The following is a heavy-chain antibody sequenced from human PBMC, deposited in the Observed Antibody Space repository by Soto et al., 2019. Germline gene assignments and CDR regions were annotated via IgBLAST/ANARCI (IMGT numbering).Heavy chain of an antibody. D-gene: IGHD6-19*01. V-gene: IGHV1-3*01. J-gene: IGHJ4*02. Sequence: VSCKASGYTFTSYAMHWVRQAPGQRLEWMGWINAGNGNTKYSQKFQGRVTITRDTSASTAYMELSSLRSEDTAVYYCARSRARYSSGWYPGYWGQGTLVTVSS. CDR3: ARSRARYSSGWYPGY. CDR1: GYTFTSYA. CDR2: INAGNGNT.